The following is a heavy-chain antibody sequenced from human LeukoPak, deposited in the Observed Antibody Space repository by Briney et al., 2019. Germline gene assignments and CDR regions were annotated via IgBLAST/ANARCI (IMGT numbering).Heavy chain of an antibody. CDR2: INPSGGST. V-gene: IGHV1-46*01. D-gene: IGHD3-22*01. J-gene: IGHJ4*02. Sequence: GASVKVSCKASGYTFTSYYMHWVRQAPGQGLEWMGIINPSGGSTSYAQEFQGRVTMTRDTSTSTVYMELSSLRSEDTAVYYCARDLNSMIAGGYWGQGTLVTVSS. CDR1: GYTFTSYY. CDR3: ARDLNSMIAGGY.